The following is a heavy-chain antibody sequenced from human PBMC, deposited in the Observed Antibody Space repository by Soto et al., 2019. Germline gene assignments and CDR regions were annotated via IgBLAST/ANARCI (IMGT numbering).Heavy chain of an antibody. CDR3: AKTGRYFDWLSLNWFDP. Sequence: EAQLLESGGGLVQPGGSLRLSCAASGFTFSSYAMSWVRQAPGKGLEWVSAISGSGGSTYYADSLKGRCTISRDNSKNTLYLQMNSLRAEDTAVYYCAKTGRYFDWLSLNWFDPWGQGTLVTVSS. D-gene: IGHD3-9*01. J-gene: IGHJ5*02. CDR1: GFTFSSYA. V-gene: IGHV3-23*01. CDR2: ISGSGGST.